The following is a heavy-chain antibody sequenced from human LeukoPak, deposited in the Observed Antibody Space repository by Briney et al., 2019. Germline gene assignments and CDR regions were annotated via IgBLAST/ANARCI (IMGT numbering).Heavy chain of an antibody. CDR2: IYYSGST. V-gene: IGHV4-59*08. Sequence: SETLSLTCTVSGGSISSYYWSWIRQPPGKGLEWIGYIYYSGSTNYNPSLKSRVTISVDTTKNQFSLKLSSVTAADTAVYYCARHRFGEFDYWGQGTLVTVSS. CDR3: ARHRFGEFDY. J-gene: IGHJ4*02. CDR1: GGSISSYY. D-gene: IGHD3-10*01.